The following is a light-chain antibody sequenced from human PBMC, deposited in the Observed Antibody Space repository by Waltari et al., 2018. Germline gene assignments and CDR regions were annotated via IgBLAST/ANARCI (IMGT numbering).Light chain of an antibody. CDR3: QRYDNLPMFA. V-gene: IGKV1-33*01. CDR2: DAS. J-gene: IGKJ3*01. Sequence: IQLTQSPSSLSASVGDRVTITCRASQAITNYLNWYQHKSGRAPKLLIYDASNLEAGVPSRFSGRQSGTDFTFTISSLQPEDVGTYYCQRYDNLPMFAFGPGTEVHLK. CDR1: QAITNY.